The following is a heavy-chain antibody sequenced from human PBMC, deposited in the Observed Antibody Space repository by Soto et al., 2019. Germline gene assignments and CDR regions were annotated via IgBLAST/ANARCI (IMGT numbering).Heavy chain of an antibody. J-gene: IGHJ4*02. CDR2: IYSGGYT. Sequence: EVPLVESGGGLIQPGGSLRLSCAVSGFTVSNNYMSWVRQAPGKGLEGVSVIYSGGYTAYGDSVKGRFTISRDNSKITLHPQKKSRGADDTGVLYWGAHAGGGGYWGQGTLVTVSS. V-gene: IGHV3-53*01. CDR1: GFTVSNNY. D-gene: IGHD3-10*01. CDR3: GAHAGGGGY.